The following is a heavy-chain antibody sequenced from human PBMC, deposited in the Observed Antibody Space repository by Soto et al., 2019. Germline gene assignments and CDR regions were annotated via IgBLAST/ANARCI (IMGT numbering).Heavy chain of an antibody. CDR2: ISSSSSYI. CDR1: GYTLSSYS. Sequence: EVQLVESGGGLVKPGGSLRLSCAASGYTLSSYSMNWVRQAPGKGLEWVSSISSSSSYIYYADSVKGRFTISRDNAKNSLYLQMNSLRAEDTAVYYCARDLVYLNSSSWYVGAFDIWGQGTMVTVSS. V-gene: IGHV3-21*01. D-gene: IGHD6-13*01. CDR3: ARDLVYLNSSSWYVGAFDI. J-gene: IGHJ3*02.